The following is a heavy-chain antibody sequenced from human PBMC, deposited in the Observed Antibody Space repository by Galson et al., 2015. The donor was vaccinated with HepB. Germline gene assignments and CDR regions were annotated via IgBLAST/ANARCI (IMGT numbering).Heavy chain of an antibody. V-gene: IGHV3-30*04. Sequence: SLRLSCAASGFTFSSYAMHWVRQAPGKGLEWVAVISYDGSNKYYADSVKGRFTISRDNSKNTLYLQMNSLRAEDTAVYYCAREYLSADSSGWYGTPYYWGQGTLVTVSS. CDR3: AREYLSADSSGWYGTPYY. D-gene: IGHD6-19*01. CDR1: GFTFSSYA. J-gene: IGHJ4*02. CDR2: ISYDGSNK.